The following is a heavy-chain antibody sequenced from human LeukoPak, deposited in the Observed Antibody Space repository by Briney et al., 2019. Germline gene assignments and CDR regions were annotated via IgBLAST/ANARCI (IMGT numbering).Heavy chain of an antibody. CDR3: ARKYYDILTGYTAMDV. Sequence: KPSETLSLTCTVPGGSISSYYWNWIRQPPGKGLEWIGYVYYSGSTNYNPSLKSRVTISVDTSKKQFSLKLSSVTAADTAVYYCARKYYDILTGYTAMDVWGQGTTVTVSS. J-gene: IGHJ6*02. CDR2: VYYSGST. CDR1: GGSISSYY. V-gene: IGHV4-59*01. D-gene: IGHD3-9*01.